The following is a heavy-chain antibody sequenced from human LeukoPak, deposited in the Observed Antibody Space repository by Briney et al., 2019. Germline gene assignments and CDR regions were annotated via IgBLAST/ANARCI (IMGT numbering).Heavy chain of an antibody. D-gene: IGHD1-1*01. J-gene: IGHJ4*02. CDR2: ISYDGSNK. CDR1: GFTFSSYG. CDR3: ARDRGTGHFDY. Sequence: PGGSLRLSCAASGFTFSSYGMHWVRQAPGKGLEWVAVISYDGSNKYYADSVKGRFTISRDNSKNTLYLQMNSLRAEDTAVYYCARDRGTGHFDYWGQGTLVTVSS. V-gene: IGHV3-30*03.